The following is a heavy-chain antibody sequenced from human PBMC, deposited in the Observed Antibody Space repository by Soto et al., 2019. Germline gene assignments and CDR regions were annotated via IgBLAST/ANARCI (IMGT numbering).Heavy chain of an antibody. V-gene: IGHV4-39*01. Sequence: QLQLQESGPGLVKPSETLSLTCTVSVGSISSSSYYWGWIRQPPGKGLEWIGSIYYSGSTYYNPSLKSRVTISVDTSKNQFALKLSSVTAADTAVYYCASLNLAAAGTDYWGQGTLVTVSS. CDR1: VGSISSSSYY. J-gene: IGHJ4*02. CDR3: ASLNLAAAGTDY. CDR2: IYYSGST. D-gene: IGHD6-13*01.